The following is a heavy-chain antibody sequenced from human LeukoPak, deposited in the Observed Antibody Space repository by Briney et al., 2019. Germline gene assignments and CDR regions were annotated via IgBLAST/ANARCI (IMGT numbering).Heavy chain of an antibody. V-gene: IGHV1-18*01. Sequence: ASVKVSCKASGYTFTSYGISWVRQAPGQGLEWMGWISAYNGNTNYAQKLQGRVTMTTDTSTSTAYMELRSLRSGDTAVYYCARLRPGWLRLPPDYWGQGTLVTVSS. CDR1: GYTFTSYG. J-gene: IGHJ4*02. CDR3: ARLRPGWLRLPPDY. D-gene: IGHD5-12*01. CDR2: ISAYNGNT.